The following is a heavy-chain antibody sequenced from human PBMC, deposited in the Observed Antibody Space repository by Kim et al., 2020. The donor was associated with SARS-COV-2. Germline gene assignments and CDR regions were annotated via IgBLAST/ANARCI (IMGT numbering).Heavy chain of an antibody. D-gene: IGHD3-3*01. J-gene: IGHJ5*02. Sequence: SVKGRFTSSRDNSKNALYLQMNSLRTGDTALYYCAKDSDFGVGPGGGLGSWGQGTLVTVSS. CDR3: AKDSDFGVGPGGGLGS. V-gene: IGHV3-43*01.